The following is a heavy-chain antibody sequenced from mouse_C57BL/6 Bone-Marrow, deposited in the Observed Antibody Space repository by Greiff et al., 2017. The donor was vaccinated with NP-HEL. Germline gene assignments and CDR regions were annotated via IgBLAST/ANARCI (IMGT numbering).Heavy chain of an antibody. Sequence: VQLQQPGAELVKPGASVKLSCKASGYTFTSYWMHWVKQRPGQGLEWIGMIHPNSGSTNYNEKFKSKATLTVDKSSSTAYMQLSSLTSEDSAVYYCARVRITPYYFDYWGQGTTLTVSS. CDR2: IHPNSGST. CDR1: GYTFTSYW. CDR3: ARVRITPYYFDY. J-gene: IGHJ2*01. V-gene: IGHV1-64*01. D-gene: IGHD2-4*01.